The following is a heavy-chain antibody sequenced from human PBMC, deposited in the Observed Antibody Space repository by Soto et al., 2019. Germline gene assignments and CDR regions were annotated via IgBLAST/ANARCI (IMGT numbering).Heavy chain of an antibody. D-gene: IGHD5-18*01. Sequence: QVQLQESGPGLVKPSQTLSLTCTVSGVSINSGDYYWTWIRQHPGKGLEWIGYIYYSGSTFHNPSLQSRVRISVDTSKNQFSLTLSSVTAADTAVYYCAREGYSYNGMDVWGQGTTVTVSS. CDR2: IYYSGST. CDR3: AREGYSYNGMDV. J-gene: IGHJ6*02. V-gene: IGHV4-31*03. CDR1: GVSINSGDYY.